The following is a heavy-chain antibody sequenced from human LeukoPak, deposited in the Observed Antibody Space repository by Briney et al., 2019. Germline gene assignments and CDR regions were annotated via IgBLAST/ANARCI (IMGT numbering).Heavy chain of an antibody. CDR1: GGSFSGYY. J-gene: IGHJ4*02. CDR2: IYTSGST. CDR3: ARGLRQAYCGGDCYSFFDY. Sequence: SETLSLTCAVYGGSFSGYYWSWIRQPAGKGLEWIGRIYTSGSTNYNPSLKSRVTISVGTSKNQFSLKLSPVTAADTAVYYCARGLRQAYCGGDCYSFFDYWGQGTLVTVSS. V-gene: IGHV4-59*10. D-gene: IGHD2-21*02.